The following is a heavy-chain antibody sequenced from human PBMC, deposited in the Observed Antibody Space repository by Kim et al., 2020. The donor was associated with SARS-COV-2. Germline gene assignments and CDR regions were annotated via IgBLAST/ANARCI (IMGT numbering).Heavy chain of an antibody. V-gene: IGHV3-11*01. CDR1: GFTFRDYS. J-gene: IGHJ2*01. CDR2: ISDIGDTT. D-gene: IGHD3-3*02. Sequence: GGSLRLSCVASGFTFRDYSMTWIRLAPGKGLEWVSYISDIGDTTYYADSVKGRFTISRDDTNYSLFLQMNNLRVEDTALYFCARDKYISSWYFDLWGRGTLVTVSS. CDR3: ARDKYISSWYFDL.